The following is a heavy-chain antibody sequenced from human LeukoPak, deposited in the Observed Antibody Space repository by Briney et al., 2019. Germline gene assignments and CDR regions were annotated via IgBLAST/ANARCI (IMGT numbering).Heavy chain of an antibody. CDR3: AKDGSSGWYLDY. CDR1: GFTFSSYG. V-gene: IGHV3-30*18. Sequence: GGSLRLSCAASGFTFSSYGMHWVRQAPGKGLEWVAVISYDGSNKYCANSVKGRFTISRDNSKNTLYLQMNSLRAEDTAVYYCAKDGSSGWYLDYWGQGTLVTVSS. D-gene: IGHD6-19*01. CDR2: ISYDGSNK. J-gene: IGHJ4*02.